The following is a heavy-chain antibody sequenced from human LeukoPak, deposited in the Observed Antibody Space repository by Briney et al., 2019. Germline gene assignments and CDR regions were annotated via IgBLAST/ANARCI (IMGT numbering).Heavy chain of an antibody. Sequence: SETLSLTCTVSGGSISSGGYYWSWLRQHPGKGLEWIGYIYYSGSTYYNPSLKSRVTISVDTSKNQFSLKLSSVTAADTAVYYCARDPDDAFDIWGQGTMVTVSS. CDR3: ARDPDDAFDI. CDR2: IYYSGST. CDR1: GGSISSGGYY. J-gene: IGHJ3*02. V-gene: IGHV4-31*03.